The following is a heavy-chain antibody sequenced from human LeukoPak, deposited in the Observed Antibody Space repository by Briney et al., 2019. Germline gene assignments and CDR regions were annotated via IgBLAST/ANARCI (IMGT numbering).Heavy chain of an antibody. D-gene: IGHD6-19*01. Sequence: PGGSLRLSCADSGFTFSDHYMDWDRQAPGKGLECVGRSRNRTKSYTIDYAASVRGRFTISRDDSQNSLYLQMRSLKTEDTAVYHCVRVAYTSDWHFDYWGQGTLVTVSS. J-gene: IGHJ4*02. V-gene: IGHV3-72*01. CDR3: VRVAYTSDWHFDY. CDR2: SRNRTKSYTI. CDR1: GFTFSDHY.